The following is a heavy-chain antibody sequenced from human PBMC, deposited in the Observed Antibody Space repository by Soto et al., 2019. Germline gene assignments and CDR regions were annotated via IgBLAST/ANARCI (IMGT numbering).Heavy chain of an antibody. Sequence: QGQLQESGPGLVKPSETLSLTCTVSGGSISNYFCNWIRQPAGKGLAWIGRIDNSGSTNYNPSLKSRITMSADTSRNQFSLKLNSVTAADTAVYYCARGGQDFWSGPFDYWGQGALVTVSS. D-gene: IGHD3-3*01. CDR1: GGSISNYF. CDR2: IDNSGST. CDR3: ARGGQDFWSGPFDY. V-gene: IGHV4-4*07. J-gene: IGHJ4*02.